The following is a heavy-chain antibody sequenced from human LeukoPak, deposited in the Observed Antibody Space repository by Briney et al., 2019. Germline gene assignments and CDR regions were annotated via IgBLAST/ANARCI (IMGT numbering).Heavy chain of an antibody. CDR1: GGSISSGGYS. Sequence: SQTLSLTCAVSGGSISSGGYSWSWIRQPPGKGLEWIGYIYHSGSTYYNPSLKSRVTISVDRSKNQFSLKLSFVTAADTAVYYCARQYSGYDAFDYWGQGTLVTVSS. CDR3: ARQYSGYDAFDY. CDR2: IYHSGST. V-gene: IGHV4-30-2*01. J-gene: IGHJ4*02. D-gene: IGHD5-12*01.